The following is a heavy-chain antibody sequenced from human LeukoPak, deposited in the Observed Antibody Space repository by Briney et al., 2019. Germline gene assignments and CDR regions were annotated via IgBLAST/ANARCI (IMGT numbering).Heavy chain of an antibody. CDR3: ARDLSSGWYDILDY. J-gene: IGHJ4*02. CDR2: INPNSGGT. D-gene: IGHD6-19*01. Sequence: ASVKVSCKASGGTFSSYAISWVRQAPGQGLEWMGWINPNSGGTNYAQKFQGRVTMTRDTSISTAYMELSRLRSDDTAVYYCARDLSSGWYDILDYWGQGTLVTVSS. V-gene: IGHV1-2*02. CDR1: GGTFSSYA.